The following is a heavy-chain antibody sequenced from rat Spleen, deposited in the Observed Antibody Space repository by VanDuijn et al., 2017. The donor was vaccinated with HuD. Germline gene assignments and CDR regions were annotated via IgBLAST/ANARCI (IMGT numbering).Heavy chain of an antibody. D-gene: IGHD1-12*02. V-gene: IGHV5S14*01. CDR3: ARHPWNCYDGSYPFEY. Sequence: EVQVVESGGGLVQAGRSLKLSCAASGFTFSNYGTAWVGQTPTKGLVWVASIRPGGGNNYYRDTVKGRFTSSRNNAKNTKYLQMDSLRTEDTATYYCARHPWNCYDGSYPFEYWGQGVMVTVSS. CDR1: GFTFSNYG. CDR2: IRPGGGNN. J-gene: IGHJ2*01.